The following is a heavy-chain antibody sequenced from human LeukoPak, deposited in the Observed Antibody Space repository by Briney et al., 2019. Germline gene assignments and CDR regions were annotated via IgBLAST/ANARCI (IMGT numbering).Heavy chain of an antibody. Sequence: GGSLRLSCVASGFTFTDFAMHWVRQAPGKGLEWVCLISSDGVGTFYADSVKGRFSISRDNSKNSLYLEMNSLRTEDAAMYYCAKESGKFDYWGQGTLVAVST. J-gene: IGHJ4*02. CDR1: GFTFTDFA. CDR3: AKESGKFDY. V-gene: IGHV3-43*02. CDR2: ISSDGVGT.